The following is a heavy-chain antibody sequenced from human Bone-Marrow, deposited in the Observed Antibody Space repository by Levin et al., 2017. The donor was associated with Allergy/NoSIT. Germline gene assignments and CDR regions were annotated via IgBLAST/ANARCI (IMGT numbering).Heavy chain of an antibody. D-gene: IGHD4-17*01. V-gene: IGHV4-31*03. CDR2: IYHSGTT. Sequence: SETLSLTCTDSGGSIRSGGFYWNWIRQHPGKGLEWIGYIYHSGTTNYNPSFKSRVTISEDRSQNQVSLKLDSVTFADTAVYFCTREGEYGDSYDWGQGILVTVYS. CDR3: TREGEYGDSYD. J-gene: IGHJ4*02. CDR1: GGSIRSGGFY.